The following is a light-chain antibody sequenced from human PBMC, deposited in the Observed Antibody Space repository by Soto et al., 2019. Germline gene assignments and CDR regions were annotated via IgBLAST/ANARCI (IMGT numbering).Light chain of an antibody. CDR2: GAS. Sequence: EIVMTQSPATLSVSPGERATLSCRTSQSVSSQLVWYQQKPGQAPRLLIYGASTGATGIPARFSGSGSGTEFTLTIISLQAEDFAVYSCQQYGNWPPLTFGGGTKGEIK. CDR1: QSVSSQ. CDR3: QQYGNWPPLT. J-gene: IGKJ4*01. V-gene: IGKV3-15*01.